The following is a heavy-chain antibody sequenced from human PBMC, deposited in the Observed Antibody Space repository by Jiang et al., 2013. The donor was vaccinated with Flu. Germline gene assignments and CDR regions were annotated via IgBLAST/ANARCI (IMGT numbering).Heavy chain of an antibody. CDR1: GFTFSNYW. Sequence: VQLVESGGGLVQPGGSLRLSCAASGFTFSNYWMNWVRQAPGKGLEWVANIKEDGSEKYYVDSVKGRFTISRDNAKNSLYLQMNSLRAEDTAVYYCASRRGDQSSAYWGQGALVTVSS. CDR2: IKEDGSEK. CDR3: ASRRGDQSSAY. D-gene: IGHD3-16*01. J-gene: IGHJ4*02. V-gene: IGHV3-7*01.